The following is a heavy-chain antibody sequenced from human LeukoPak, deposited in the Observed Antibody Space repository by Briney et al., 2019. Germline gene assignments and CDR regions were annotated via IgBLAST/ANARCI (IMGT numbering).Heavy chain of an antibody. CDR2: INHSGST. V-gene: IGHV4-34*01. CDR3: ARGNFYIAAAGTRWFDP. J-gene: IGHJ5*02. Sequence: PSETLSLTCAVYGGSFSGYYWSWIRKPPGKGLEWIGEINHSGSTNYNPSLKSRVTISVDTSKNQFSLKLGSVTAADTAVYYCARGNFYIAAAGTRWFDPWGQGTLVTVSS. CDR1: GGSFSGYY. D-gene: IGHD6-13*01.